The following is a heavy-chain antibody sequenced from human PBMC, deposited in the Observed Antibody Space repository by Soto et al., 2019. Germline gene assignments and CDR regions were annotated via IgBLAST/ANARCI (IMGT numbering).Heavy chain of an antibody. J-gene: IGHJ4*02. V-gene: IGHV3-30*03. CDR2: ISYDGSSK. CDR1: GFTVSANA. Sequence: QVQLVESGGGVVQPGRSLRLSCEASGFTVSANALHWVRQAPGKGLEWVAFISYDGSSKHYAVSVNGRFTISRDNCKNPLYLEMNRLRTEDTAVYYSARRVGDTDNWGQGTLVTVSS. D-gene: IGHD1-26*01. CDR3: ARRVGDTDN.